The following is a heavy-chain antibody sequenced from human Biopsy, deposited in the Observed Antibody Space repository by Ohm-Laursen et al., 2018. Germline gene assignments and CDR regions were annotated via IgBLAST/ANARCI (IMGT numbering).Heavy chain of an antibody. CDR3: ARDSGILSYGNFKYYHYYGMDV. V-gene: IGHV4-59*02. J-gene: IGHJ6*02. Sequence: SDTLSLTCTVSGDSVTKYYWSWIRQPPGKGLEWIRHIYYSVMTNYNPSLQSRVSISVDTSRNQVSLTLSSVTAADTAVYYCARDSGILSYGNFKYYHYYGMDVWGQGTKVTVSS. CDR1: GDSVTKYY. CDR2: IYYSVMT. D-gene: IGHD4-11*01.